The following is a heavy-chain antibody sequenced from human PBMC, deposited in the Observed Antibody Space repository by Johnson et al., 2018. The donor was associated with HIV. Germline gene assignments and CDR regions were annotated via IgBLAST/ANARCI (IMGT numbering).Heavy chain of an antibody. D-gene: IGHD1/OR15-1a*01. CDR1: GFTFSSYA. CDR2: ISYDGSNK. J-gene: IGHJ3*02. CDR3: AKQNRCAFDI. Sequence: QVQLVESGGGVVQPGRSLRLSCAASGFTFSSYAIHWVRQAPGKGLEWVAVISYDGSNKYYADSVKGRFTISRDTSKNKLYFQMNGLRAEDTAVYYCAKQNRCAFDIWGQGTMVTVSS. V-gene: IGHV3-30*14.